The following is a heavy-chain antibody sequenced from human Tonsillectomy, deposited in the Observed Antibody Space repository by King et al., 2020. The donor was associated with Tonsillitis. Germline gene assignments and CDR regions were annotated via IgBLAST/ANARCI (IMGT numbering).Heavy chain of an antibody. CDR3: ARGLYYYGSGNWFDP. D-gene: IGHD3-10*01. J-gene: IGHJ5*02. CDR2: ISYSGST. V-gene: IGHV4-59*01. Sequence: QLQESGPGLMKPSETLSLTCTVSGDSISRYYWNWIRQPPGRGLEWIGYISYSGSTNYNPSLKSRVTMSVDTSENQFSLKLSSVTAADTAVYYCARGLYYYGSGNWFDPWGQGTLVTVSS. CDR1: GDSISRYY.